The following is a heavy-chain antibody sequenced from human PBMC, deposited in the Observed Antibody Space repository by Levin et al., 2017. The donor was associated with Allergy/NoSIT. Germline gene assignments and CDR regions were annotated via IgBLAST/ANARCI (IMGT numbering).Heavy chain of an antibody. CDR3: AASGAGWYGTFNY. Sequence: SETLSLTCTVSTDSITNYYWTWIRQPPGKGLEWIGYIYYSGNTNYNPSLKSRVSISVDMSKNQFSLKLTSVTAADTAVYFCAASGAGWYGTFNYWGQGTLVAVSS. V-gene: IGHV4-59*08. J-gene: IGHJ4*02. CDR2: IYYSGNT. D-gene: IGHD6-19*01. CDR1: TDSITNYY.